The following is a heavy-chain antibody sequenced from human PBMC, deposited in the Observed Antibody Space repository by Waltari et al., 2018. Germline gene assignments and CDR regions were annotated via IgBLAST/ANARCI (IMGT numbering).Heavy chain of an antibody. Sequence: QLQLQESGPGLVKPSETLSLPCTVSGRPISSSSHYLGWIRQPHGRGLEWIGSSYYRGSTYYNPSLKVRVTISVDTSKNQFSLKLSSVTAADTAVYYCARQYSSLVLRVGYYFDYWGQGTLVTVSS. V-gene: IGHV4-39*07. CDR3: ARQYSSLVLRVGYYFDY. J-gene: IGHJ4*02. CDR2: SYYRGST. D-gene: IGHD6-19*01. CDR1: GRPISSSSHY.